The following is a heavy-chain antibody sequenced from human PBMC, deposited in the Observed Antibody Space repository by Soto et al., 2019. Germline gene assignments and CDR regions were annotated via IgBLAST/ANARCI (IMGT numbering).Heavy chain of an antibody. D-gene: IGHD3-22*01. CDR2: INAGNGNT. V-gene: IGHV1-3*01. J-gene: IGHJ3*02. Sequence: ASVEVSCKDSGYTFTSYAMHWVRQAPGQRLEWMGWINAGNGNTKYSQKFQGRVTITRDTSASTAYMELSSLRSEDTAVYYCARDYYDSSGYPGTLDIWGQGTMVTVSS. CDR1: GYTFTSYA. CDR3: ARDYYDSSGYPGTLDI.